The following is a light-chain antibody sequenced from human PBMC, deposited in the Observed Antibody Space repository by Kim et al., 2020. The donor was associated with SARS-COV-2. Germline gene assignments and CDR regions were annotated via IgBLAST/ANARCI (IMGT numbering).Light chain of an antibody. CDR2: DVS. Sequence: QSVTISCTGTSSDVGCYNYVSWYQQHPGKAPKLMIYDVSTRPSVVPDRFSGSKSGNTASLTVSVLQAEDEADYYCCSYAGSYTVVFGGGTQLTVL. J-gene: IGLJ2*01. CDR1: SSDVGCYNY. V-gene: IGLV2-11*01. CDR3: CSYAGSYTVV.